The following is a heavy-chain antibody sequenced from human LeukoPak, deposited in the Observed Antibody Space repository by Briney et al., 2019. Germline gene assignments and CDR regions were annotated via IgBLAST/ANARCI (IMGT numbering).Heavy chain of an antibody. J-gene: IGHJ4*02. CDR1: GFSFEDYG. Sequence: GGSLRLSCAASGFSFEDYGRSWVRQAPGKGLEWVAGINWSGGSTFYADSMNGRFTFSRDNAKKYLYLQVNSLRAEDTALYYCARAGGLWYAEAYFDYWGQGTLVTVSS. D-gene: IGHD6-13*01. CDR3: ARAGGLWYAEAYFDY. V-gene: IGHV3-20*04. CDR2: INWSGGST.